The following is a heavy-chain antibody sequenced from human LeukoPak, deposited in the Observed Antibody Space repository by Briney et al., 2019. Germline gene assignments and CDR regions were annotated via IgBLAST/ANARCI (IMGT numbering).Heavy chain of an antibody. J-gene: IGHJ6*04. CDR1: GYTFTIYH. D-gene: IGHD6-6*01. V-gene: IGHV1-8*03. Sequence: ASLKVSCKASGYTFTIYHINWVRQATGQGLEWMGWMNPNSGDTGYAQKFQGRVSITRNTSISTAYMELSSLISDDTAVYYCARADGSSSISYYYLDVWGKGTTVTVSS. CDR3: ARADGSSSISYYYLDV. CDR2: MNPNSGDT.